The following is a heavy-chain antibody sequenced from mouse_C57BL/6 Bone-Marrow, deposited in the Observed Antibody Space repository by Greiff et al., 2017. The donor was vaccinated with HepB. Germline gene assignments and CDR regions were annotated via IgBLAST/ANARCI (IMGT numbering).Heavy chain of an antibody. V-gene: IGHV14-3*01. Sequence: EVQLQQSVAELVRPGASVKLSCTASGFNIKNTYMHWVKQTPEQGLEWIGRIDPANGNTKYSPNFQGMATITADTSSNTVYLQHSSLTSEDTTVCYCASYYYGSSWYFDVWGTGTTVTVSS. CDR1: GFNIKNTY. CDR3: ASYYYGSSWYFDV. D-gene: IGHD1-1*01. CDR2: IDPANGNT. J-gene: IGHJ1*03.